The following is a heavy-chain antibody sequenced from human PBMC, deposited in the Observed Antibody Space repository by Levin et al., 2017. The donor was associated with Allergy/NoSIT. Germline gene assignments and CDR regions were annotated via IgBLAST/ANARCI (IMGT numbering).Heavy chain of an antibody. V-gene: IGHV4-31*03. CDR2: IYYSGST. CDR3: ARVIRDGYRAVAGYFDY. CDR1: GGSISSGGYY. D-gene: IGHD6-19*01. J-gene: IGHJ4*02. Sequence: SETLSLTCTVSGGSISSGGYYWSWIRQHPGKGLEWIGYIYYSGSTYYNPSLKSRVTISVDTSKNQFSLKLSSVTAADTAVYYCARVIRDGYRAVAGYFDYWGQGTLVTVSS.